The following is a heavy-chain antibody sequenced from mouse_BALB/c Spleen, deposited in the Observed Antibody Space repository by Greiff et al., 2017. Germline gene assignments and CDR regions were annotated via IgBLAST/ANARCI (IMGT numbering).Heavy chain of an antibody. CDR3: ARIGGGNYVVYAMDY. Sequence: QVTLKESGPGILQPSQTLSLTCSFSGFSLSTYGIGVGWIRQPSGKGLEWLAHIWWNDNKYYNTALKSRLTISKDTSNNQVFLKIASVDTADTATYYCARIGGGNYVVYAMDYWGQGTSVTVSS. D-gene: IGHD2-1*01. CDR2: IWWNDNK. J-gene: IGHJ4*01. V-gene: IGHV8-11*01. CDR1: GFSLSTYGIG.